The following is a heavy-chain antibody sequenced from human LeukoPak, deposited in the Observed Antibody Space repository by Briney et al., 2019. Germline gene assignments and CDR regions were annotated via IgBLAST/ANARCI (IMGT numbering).Heavy chain of an antibody. J-gene: IGHJ6*03. CDR2: IYTSGST. V-gene: IGHV4-61*02. CDR1: GGSISSGSYY. Sequence: PSETLSLTCTVSGGSISSGSYYWSWIRQPAGKGLEWIGRIYTSGSTNYNPSLKSRVTISVDTSKNQFSLKLSSVTAADTAVYYCAREGSPTMVYNDMDVWGKGTTVTVSS. D-gene: IGHD3-10*01. CDR3: AREGSPTMVYNDMDV.